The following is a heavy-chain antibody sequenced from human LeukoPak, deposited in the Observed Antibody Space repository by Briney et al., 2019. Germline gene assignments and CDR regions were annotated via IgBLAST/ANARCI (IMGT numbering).Heavy chain of an antibody. CDR2: ISYNGLT. V-gene: IGHV4-39*01. CDR3: ARLGKQWLTPAPQNWYFDI. D-gene: IGHD6-19*01. CDR1: GGSISSSSSS. J-gene: IGHJ2*01. Sequence: SETLSLTCTVSGGSISSSSSSWVWLRQPPGKGLQWIGSISYNGLTYYNPSLKSRVTISVDTSKNQFSLKLSSVTAADTAVYYCARLGKQWLTPAPQNWYFDIWGRGTLVTVSS.